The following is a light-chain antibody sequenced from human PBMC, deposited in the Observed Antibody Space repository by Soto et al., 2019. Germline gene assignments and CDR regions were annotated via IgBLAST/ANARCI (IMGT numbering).Light chain of an antibody. V-gene: IGKV1-5*03. Sequence: DIQMTQSPSVLSAFVGDRVTITCRASQNINNWLAWYQQKPGRAPKVLIYKTSSLESGVPSRFSDGGSGPEFTLTISSLQPDDFATYYCQQYNSYWTFGQGTKVEIK. CDR1: QNINNW. J-gene: IGKJ1*01. CDR2: KTS. CDR3: QQYNSYWT.